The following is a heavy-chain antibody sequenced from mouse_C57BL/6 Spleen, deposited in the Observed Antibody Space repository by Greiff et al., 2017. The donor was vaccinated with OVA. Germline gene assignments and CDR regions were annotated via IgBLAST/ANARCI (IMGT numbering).Heavy chain of an antibody. CDR1: GYTFTSYW. CDR3: ASKVVKIYFDY. D-gene: IGHD1-1*01. J-gene: IGHJ2*01. V-gene: IGHV1-55*01. Sequence: QVQLQQPGAELVKPGASVKLSCKASGYTFTSYWITWVKQRPGQGLEWIGDIYPGSGSTTYNEKFKSKATLTVDTSSGTAYMQLSSLASGDAAVYYCASKVVKIYFDYWGQGTTLTVSS. CDR2: IYPGSGST.